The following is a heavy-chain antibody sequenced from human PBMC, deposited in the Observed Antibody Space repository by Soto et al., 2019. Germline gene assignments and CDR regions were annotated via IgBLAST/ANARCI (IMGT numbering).Heavy chain of an antibody. J-gene: IGHJ6*02. CDR1: GDSVSSNSAA. V-gene: IGHV6-1*01. Sequence: SQTLSLTRAISGDSVSSNSAAWNWIRQSPSRGLEWLGRTYYRSKWYNDYAVSVKSRITINPDTSKNQFSLQLNSVTPEDTAVYYCARERAEYYDSSGYGYGMDVWGQGTTVTVSS. D-gene: IGHD3-22*01. CDR3: ARERAEYYDSSGYGYGMDV. CDR2: TYYRSKWYN.